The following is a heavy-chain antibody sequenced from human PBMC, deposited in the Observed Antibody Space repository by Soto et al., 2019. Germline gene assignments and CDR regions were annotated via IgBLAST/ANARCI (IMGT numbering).Heavy chain of an antibody. CDR3: TRGAYCGGDCYDY. V-gene: IGHV1-46*03. CDR2: INPSGDTT. J-gene: IGHJ4*02. Sequence: QVQLVQSGAEVKKPGASVKVSCKASGFTFTSYYMHWVRQAPAQGLEWMGIINPSGDTTNYAQKFHGRVTMTRDTSTSTVYMELSSLRSEDTAVYYCTRGAYCGGDCYDYWGQGTLVTVSS. CDR1: GFTFTSYY. D-gene: IGHD2-21*01.